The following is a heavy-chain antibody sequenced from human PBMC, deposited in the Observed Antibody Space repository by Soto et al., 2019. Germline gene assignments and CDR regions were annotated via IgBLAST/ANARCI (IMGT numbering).Heavy chain of an antibody. J-gene: IGHJ6*03. CDR3: EVSAMVLQGHYYYMDV. CDR1: GGSISSSSYY. V-gene: IGHV4-39*01. Sequence: QLQLQESGPGLVKPSETLSLTCTVSGGSISSSSYYWGWIRQPPGKGLEWIGSIYYSGSTYYNPSLKSRVTISVDTSKNQFSLKLSSVTAADTAVYYCEVSAMVLQGHYYYMDVWGKGTTVTVSS. CDR2: IYYSGST. D-gene: IGHD5-18*01.